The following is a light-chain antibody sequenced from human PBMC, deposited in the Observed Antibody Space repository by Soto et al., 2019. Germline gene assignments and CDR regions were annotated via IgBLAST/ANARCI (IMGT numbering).Light chain of an antibody. J-gene: IGKJ1*01. CDR3: QQYNNRGT. Sequence: IVLTQSPDTLSLSPGERATLACRASQSVSSYLAWYQQKPGQAPRLLIYGASTRATGIPARFSGSGSGTEFTLTISSLQSEDFAVYYCQQYNNRGTFGQGTKV. V-gene: IGKV3-15*01. CDR2: GAS. CDR1: QSVSSY.